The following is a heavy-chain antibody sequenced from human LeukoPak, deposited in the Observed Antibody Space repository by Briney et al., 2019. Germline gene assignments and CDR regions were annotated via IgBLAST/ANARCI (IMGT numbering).Heavy chain of an antibody. J-gene: IGHJ4*02. Sequence: PSETLSLTCTVSGGSISSGDYSWSWIRQPPGKGLEWIGYIYYSGSTYYNPSLKSRVTISVDTSKNQFSLKLSSVTAADTAVYYCAAPNVLLWFGEFFWGQGTLVTVSS. CDR1: GGSISSGDYS. CDR3: AAPNVLLWFGEFF. D-gene: IGHD3-10*01. CDR2: IYYSGST. V-gene: IGHV4-30-4*01.